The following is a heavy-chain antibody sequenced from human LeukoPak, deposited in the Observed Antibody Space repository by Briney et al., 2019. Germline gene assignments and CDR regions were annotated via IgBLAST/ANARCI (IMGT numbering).Heavy chain of an antibody. CDR2: INPNSGGT. Sequence: ASVKVSCKASGYTFTGYYMHWVRQAPGQGLEWMGWINPNSGGTNYAQKFQGRVTMTRDTSISTAYMELSRLRSDDTAVYYCARDLPHYDSSGLPRGYWGQGTLVTVSS. D-gene: IGHD3-22*01. CDR3: ARDLPHYDSSGLPRGY. CDR1: GYTFTGYY. V-gene: IGHV1-2*02. J-gene: IGHJ4*02.